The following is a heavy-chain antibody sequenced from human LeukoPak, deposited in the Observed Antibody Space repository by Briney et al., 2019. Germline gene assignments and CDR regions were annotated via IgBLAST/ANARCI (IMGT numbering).Heavy chain of an antibody. Sequence: GASVKVSCKASGYTFTGYYMHWVRQAPGQGLEWMGWINPNSGGTNYAQKFQGRVTMTRDTSISTAYMELSRLRSDDTAVYYCARVQIFRSWYSSSWYGSNWFDPWGQGTLVTVSS. V-gene: IGHV1-2*02. CDR1: GYTFTGYY. CDR3: ARVQIFRSWYSSSWYGSNWFDP. D-gene: IGHD6-13*01. CDR2: INPNSGGT. J-gene: IGHJ5*02.